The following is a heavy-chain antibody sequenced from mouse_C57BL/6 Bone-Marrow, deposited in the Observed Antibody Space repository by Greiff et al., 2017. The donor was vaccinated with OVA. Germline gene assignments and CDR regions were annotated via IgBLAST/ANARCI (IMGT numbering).Heavy chain of an antibody. CDR2: SRNKANDYTT. V-gene: IGHV7-1*01. CDR1: GFTFSDFY. D-gene: IGHD2-5*01. Sequence: EVKLVESGGGLVQSGRSLRLSCATSGFTFSDFYMEWVRQAPGKGLEWIAASRNKANDYTTEYSASVKGRFIVSRDTSQSILYLQMNALRAEDTAIYYCESHSNWDAMDYWGQGTSVTVSS. CDR3: ESHSNWDAMDY. J-gene: IGHJ4*01.